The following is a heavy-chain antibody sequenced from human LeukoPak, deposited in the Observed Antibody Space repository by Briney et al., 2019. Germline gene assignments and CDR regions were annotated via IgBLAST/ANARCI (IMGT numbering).Heavy chain of an antibody. V-gene: IGHV3-23*01. CDR3: ARDGDTAAAGYYFDS. CDR2: ISGSGGST. J-gene: IGHJ4*02. CDR1: GFTFSTYA. Sequence: PGGSLRLSCAASGFTFSTYAMSWVRQAPGKGLEWVSAISGSGGSTYYADSVKGRFTISRDNSKNMVYLQTNSLRVEDTAVYYCARDGDTAAAGYYFDSWGQGTLVTVSS. D-gene: IGHD6-13*01.